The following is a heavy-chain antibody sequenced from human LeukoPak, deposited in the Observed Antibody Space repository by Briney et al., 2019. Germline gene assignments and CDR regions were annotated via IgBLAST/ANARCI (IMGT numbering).Heavy chain of an antibody. D-gene: IGHD3-3*01. CDR1: GFTFSNAW. Sequence: GGSLRLSCAASGFTFSNAWMSWVRQAPGKGLEWVGRIKSKTDGGTTDYAAPVKGRFTISRDDSKNTLYLQVNSLKTEDTAVYYCTTLGYYDFWSGYYYYFDYWGQGTLVTVSS. CDR3: TTLGYYDFWSGYYYYFDY. J-gene: IGHJ4*02. V-gene: IGHV3-15*01. CDR2: IKSKTDGGTT.